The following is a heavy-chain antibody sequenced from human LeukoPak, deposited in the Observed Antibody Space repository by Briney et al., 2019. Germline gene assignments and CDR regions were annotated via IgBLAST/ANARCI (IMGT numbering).Heavy chain of an antibody. D-gene: IGHD3-3*01. CDR2: INWNGGST. CDR3: ARGGITIFGVVSYMDV. Sequence: GGSLRLSCAASGFTFDDYDMSWVRQAPGKGLEWVSGINWNGGSTGYADSVKGRFTISRDNAKNSLYLQMNSLRAEDTALYYCARGGITIFGVVSYMDVWGKGTTVTVSS. V-gene: IGHV3-20*04. CDR1: GFTFDDYD. J-gene: IGHJ6*03.